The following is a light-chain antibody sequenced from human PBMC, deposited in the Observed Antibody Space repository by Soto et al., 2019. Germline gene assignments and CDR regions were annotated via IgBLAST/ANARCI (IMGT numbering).Light chain of an antibody. J-gene: IGKJ2*01. V-gene: IGKV1-5*01. CDR2: DAS. CDR3: QQYNSYSYT. CDR1: QSISSW. Sequence: DIQMTQSPSTLSASVGDRVTITCRASQSISSWLAWYQQKPGKAPKLLIYDASSLESGVPSRFSGSVSGTEFTLTISRLQPDDFATYYCQQYNSYSYTFGQGTKLEIK.